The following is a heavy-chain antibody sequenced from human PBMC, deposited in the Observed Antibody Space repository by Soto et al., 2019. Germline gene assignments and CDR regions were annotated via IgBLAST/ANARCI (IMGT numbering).Heavy chain of an antibody. D-gene: IGHD4-17*01. J-gene: IGHJ6*02. Sequence: GGSLRLTCEASGCSLSSCGLHWVRQAPGKRLEWRTVISHDATSEDDTDSMKDRFTMSRDNSKNKLYMQMSILMGADTAVYHYARESDSPRDSDYHRGSNYYGLDVWGQGTTRTV. CDR1: GCSLSSCG. CDR2: ISHDATSE. V-gene: IGHV3-30*03. CDR3: ARESDSPRDSDYHRGSNYYGLDV.